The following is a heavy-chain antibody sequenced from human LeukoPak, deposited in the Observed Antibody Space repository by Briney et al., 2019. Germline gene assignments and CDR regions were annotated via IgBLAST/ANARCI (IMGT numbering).Heavy chain of an antibody. Sequence: ASVKVSCKASGYTFTSNDNSRVRHAPGQGLEWMGLISYYNGNTNYAQKLQGRVTMTTDTSQSTAYMELRSLRSDDTAVYYCARNYGFWSGSLTFDYWGQGTVVSVSS. CDR3: ARNYGFWSGSLTFDY. V-gene: IGHV1-18*01. D-gene: IGHD3-3*01. CDR2: ISYYNGNT. CDR1: GYTFTSND. J-gene: IGHJ4*02.